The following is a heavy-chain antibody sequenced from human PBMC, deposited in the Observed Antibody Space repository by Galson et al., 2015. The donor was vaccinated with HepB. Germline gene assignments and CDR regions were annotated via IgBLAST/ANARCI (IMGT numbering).Heavy chain of an antibody. D-gene: IGHD5-18*01. V-gene: IGHV5-51*01. CDR1: GYSFTNYW. Sequence: QSGAEVKKPGESLKISCKGSGYSFTNYWIGWVRQMPGKGLEWMGTIDPGDSDTRYSPSFQGQVTISVDKSVTTAYLQWSSLKASDTAMYYCARGSQSYGYYYSEYWGQGTLVTVSS. CDR3: ARGSQSYGYYYSEY. CDR2: IDPGDSDT. J-gene: IGHJ4*02.